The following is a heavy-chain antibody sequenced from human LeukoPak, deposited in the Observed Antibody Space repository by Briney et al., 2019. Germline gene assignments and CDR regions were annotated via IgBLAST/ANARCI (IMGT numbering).Heavy chain of an antibody. CDR2: ITGSGLTT. J-gene: IGHJ5*01. V-gene: IGHV3-23*01. D-gene: IGHD3-3*01. CDR3: AKVQASDVWSSCDS. Sequence: GGPLRLSCTTSGFTFSDYAMTWVRQAPGKGLEWVSIITGSGLTTYYAESVKGRFTISRDNSKNTLFLHMPSLRAEDTAVYYCAKVQASDVWSSCDSWGQGTLVTVSS. CDR1: GFTFSDYA.